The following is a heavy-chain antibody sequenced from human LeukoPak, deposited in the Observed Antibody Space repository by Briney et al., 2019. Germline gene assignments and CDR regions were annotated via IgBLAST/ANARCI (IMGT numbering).Heavy chain of an antibody. CDR2: INPDGNHK. CDR3: ARGGDYYDSSGYYWMSNWFDP. D-gene: IGHD3-22*01. Sequence: GGSLRLSCAASGFTFSSYWMSWVRQAPGKGLEVVANINPDGNHKRYVDSVKGRFTISRDNAKNSLYLQMNSLRAEDTAVYYCARGGDYYDSSGYYWMSNWFDPWGQGTLVTVSS. J-gene: IGHJ5*02. CDR1: GFTFSSYW. V-gene: IGHV3-7*01.